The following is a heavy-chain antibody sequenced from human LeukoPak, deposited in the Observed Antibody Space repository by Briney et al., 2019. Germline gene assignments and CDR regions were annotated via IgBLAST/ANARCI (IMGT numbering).Heavy chain of an antibody. Sequence: PGGYLRLSCAASGFTFSNYAINWVRQAPGKGLEWVSALSGSGGSTFYADSVKGRFTISRDNSKNSLYLQMNSLRAEDTAVYYCAKDRADCSNASCYAFFDYWGQGTLVTVSP. J-gene: IGHJ4*02. CDR2: LSGSGGST. CDR1: GFTFSNYA. CDR3: AKDRADCSNASCYAFFDY. V-gene: IGHV3-23*01. D-gene: IGHD2-2*01.